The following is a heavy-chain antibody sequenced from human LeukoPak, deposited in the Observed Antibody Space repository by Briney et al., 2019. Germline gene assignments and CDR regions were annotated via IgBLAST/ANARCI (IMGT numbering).Heavy chain of an antibody. D-gene: IGHD6-19*01. CDR3: AREAPGWSSGVYYFDY. CDR1: AFTVSSNY. Sequence: PGRSLRPACAAAAFTVSSNYMSWVRQAAGEGLEWVSVIYSGGRTYYADSVKGRFTNSRDNSKSTLYLQMSSLRAEDTAVYYCAREAPGWSSGVYYFDYWGPGTPVTVSS. J-gene: IGHJ4*02. CDR2: IYSGGRT. V-gene: IGHV3-53*01.